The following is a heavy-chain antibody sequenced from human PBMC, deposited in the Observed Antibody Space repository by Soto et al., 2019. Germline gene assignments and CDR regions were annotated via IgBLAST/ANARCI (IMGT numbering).Heavy chain of an antibody. CDR1: GYTFTSYA. CDR3: ARDPGYSYGYN. J-gene: IGHJ4*02. V-gene: IGHV1-3*01. D-gene: IGHD5-18*01. CDR2: INAGNGNT. Sequence: QVQLVQSGAEVKKPGASVKVSCKASGYTFTSYAMQWVGQAPGQRLEWMGWINAGNGNTKYSQKFQGRVTITRDTSASTAYMELSSLRSEDTAVYYCARDPGYSYGYNWGQGTLVTVSS.